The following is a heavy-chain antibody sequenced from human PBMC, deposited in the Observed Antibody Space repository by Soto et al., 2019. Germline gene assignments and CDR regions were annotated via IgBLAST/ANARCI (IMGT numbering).Heavy chain of an antibody. CDR3: ARSGEGDNYDFWSGLGS. D-gene: IGHD3-3*01. Sequence: QVQLVQSGAEVKKPGASVKVSCKASGYTFTSYAMHWVRQAPGQRLEWMGWINAGNGNTKYSQKFEGRVTITRDTSASTAYMELSSLRSEDTAMYYCARSGEGDNYDFWSGLGSWGQGTLVTVSS. V-gene: IGHV1-3*01. J-gene: IGHJ5*02. CDR2: INAGNGNT. CDR1: GYTFTSYA.